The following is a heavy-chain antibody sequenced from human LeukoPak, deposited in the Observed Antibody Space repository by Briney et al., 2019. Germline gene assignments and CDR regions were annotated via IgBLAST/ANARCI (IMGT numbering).Heavy chain of an antibody. D-gene: IGHD5-12*01. Sequence: EESLKISCKGSGYSFTSYWIGCVRKMPGKGLEWMGIIYPGDSDTRYSPSFQGQVTISADKSISTAYLQWSSLKASDTAMYYCARYSGYDLWYYFDYWGQGTLVTVSS. V-gene: IGHV5-51*01. J-gene: IGHJ4*02. CDR1: GYSFTSYW. CDR3: ARYSGYDLWYYFDY. CDR2: IYPGDSDT.